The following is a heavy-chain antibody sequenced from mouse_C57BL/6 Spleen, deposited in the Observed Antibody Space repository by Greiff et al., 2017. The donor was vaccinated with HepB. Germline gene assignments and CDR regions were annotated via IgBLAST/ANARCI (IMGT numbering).Heavy chain of an antibody. CDR1: GYTFTSYW. CDR3: ARERYDYDGYYAMDY. V-gene: IGHV1-55*01. Sequence: VQLQQPGAELVKPGASVKMSCKASGYTFTSYWITWVKQRPGQGLEWIGDIYPGSGSTNYNEKFKSKATLTLDTSSSTAYMQLSSLTSEDSAVYYCARERYDYDGYYAMDYWGQGTSVTVSS. CDR2: IYPGSGST. J-gene: IGHJ4*01. D-gene: IGHD2-4*01.